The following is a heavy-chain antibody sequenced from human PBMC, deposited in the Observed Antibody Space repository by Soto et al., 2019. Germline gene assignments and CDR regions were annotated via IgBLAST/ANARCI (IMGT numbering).Heavy chain of an antibody. D-gene: IGHD3-3*01. CDR1: GFTFSSCA. V-gene: IGHV3-30-3*01. J-gene: IGHJ4*02. Sequence: GDSLRLSCAASGFTFSSCALHWVRQAPGKGLEWVALISYDGSNKYYADSVKGRFTISRDNSKNTLYLQMNSLRAEDTAVYYCARDKRDLRFLEWSYYFDYWGQGT. CDR3: ARDKRDLRFLEWSYYFDY. CDR2: ISYDGSNK.